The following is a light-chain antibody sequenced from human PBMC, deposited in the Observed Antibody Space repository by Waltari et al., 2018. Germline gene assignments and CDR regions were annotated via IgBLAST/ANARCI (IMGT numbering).Light chain of an antibody. CDR1: SRHIGGYTS. Sequence: QSALTQPAPVSGSLGQSSTPSRPGTSRHIGGYTSGSWHQQHPGKAPKLVIYDVRNRPSGVSHRFSGSKSGSTASLTISGLQAEDEADYFCSSYTRTTPTTYVFGTGTKVTVL. CDR3: SSYTRTTPTTYV. V-gene: IGLV2-14*01. CDR2: DVR. J-gene: IGLJ1*01.